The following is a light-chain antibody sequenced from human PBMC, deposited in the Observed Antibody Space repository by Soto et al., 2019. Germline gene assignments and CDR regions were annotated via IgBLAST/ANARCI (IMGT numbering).Light chain of an antibody. CDR3: SSYTSSTSLAV. Sequence: QSALTQPASVSGSLGQSITISCTGTSSDVGGYDYVSWYQQHPGKAPKLMIYDVTNQPSGVSNRFSGSKSGNTASLTISGLRAEDEADYYCSSYTSSTSLAVFGGGTQLTVL. CDR1: SSDVGGYDY. V-gene: IGLV2-14*01. J-gene: IGLJ7*01. CDR2: DVT.